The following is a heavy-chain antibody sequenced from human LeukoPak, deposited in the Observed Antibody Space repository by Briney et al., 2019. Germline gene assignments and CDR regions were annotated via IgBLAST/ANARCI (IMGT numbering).Heavy chain of an antibody. CDR1: GGSISSGGYY. CDR3: AGVNAGRRAFDY. Sequence: SETLSLTCTVSGGSISSGGYYWSWIRQHPGKGLEWIGYIYYSGSTYYNPSLKSRVTISVDTSKNQFSLKLSSVTAADTAVYYCAGVNAGRRAFDYWGQGTLVTVSS. J-gene: IGHJ4*02. D-gene: IGHD1-26*01. CDR2: IYYSGST. V-gene: IGHV4-31*03.